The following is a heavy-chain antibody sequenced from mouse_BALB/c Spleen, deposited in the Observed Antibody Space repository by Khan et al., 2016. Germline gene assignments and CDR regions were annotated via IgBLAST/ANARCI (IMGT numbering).Heavy chain of an antibody. V-gene: IGHV10-1*02. J-gene: IGHJ1*01. Sequence: EVQLVETGGGLVQPKGSLKLSCAASEFTFNTYAMNWVRQAPGKGLEWVARIRSKSNNYATYYADSVKDRFTISRDDSQSMLYLQMNNLKTEDTAMYYCLRHYYCSNCYFDVWGAGTTFTVSS. D-gene: IGHD1-1*01. CDR1: EFTFNTYA. CDR2: IRSKSNNYAT. CDR3: LRHYYCSNCYFDV.